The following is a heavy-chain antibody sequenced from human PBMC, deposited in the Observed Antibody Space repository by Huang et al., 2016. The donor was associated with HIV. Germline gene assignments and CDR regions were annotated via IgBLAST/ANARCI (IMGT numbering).Heavy chain of an antibody. D-gene: IGHD1-7*01. CDR3: ATKTAAMDI. CDR2: IKQDESEK. Sequence: GGSLRLSCVGSTFRFGAYWMSWVRQSPGKGLEWVANIKQDESEKYYVDSVKGRFNISRDNAKKVLFLEMNNVRVEDTATYYCATKTAAMDIWGQGTTVTVS. J-gene: IGHJ6*02. V-gene: IGHV3-7*01. CDR1: TFRFGAYW.